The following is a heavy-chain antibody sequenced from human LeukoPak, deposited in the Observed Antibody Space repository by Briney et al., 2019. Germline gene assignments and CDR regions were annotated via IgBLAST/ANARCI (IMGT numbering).Heavy chain of an antibody. J-gene: IGHJ4*02. CDR1: GFTFSNYW. D-gene: IGHD6-19*01. CDR3: ASGGWYAGY. CDR2: LKPDGSAA. V-gene: IGHV3-7*01. Sequence: GGSLRLSCAASGFTFSNYWMTWVRQAPGKGLEWVAYLKPDGSAAYYMDSVRGRFTISRDNAKNSLYLQMSSLRAEDTAVYYCASGGWYAGYWGQGTLVTVSS.